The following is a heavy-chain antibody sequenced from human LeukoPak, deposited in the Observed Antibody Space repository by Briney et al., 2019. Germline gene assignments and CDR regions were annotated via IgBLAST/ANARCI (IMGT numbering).Heavy chain of an antibody. CDR2: IYYSGST. CDR1: GGSISSSSYY. V-gene: IGHV4-39*07. J-gene: IGHJ5*02. D-gene: IGHD1-1*01. Sequence: PSETLSLTCTVSGGSISSSSYYWGWIRQPPGKGLEWIGSIYYSGSTYYNPSLKSRVTISVDTSKNQFSLKLSSVTAADTAVYYCARDPDALDNEGWFDPWGQETLVTVSS. CDR3: ARDPDALDNEGWFDP.